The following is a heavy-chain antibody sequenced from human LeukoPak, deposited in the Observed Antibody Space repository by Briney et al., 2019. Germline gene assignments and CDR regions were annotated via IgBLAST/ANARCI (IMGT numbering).Heavy chain of an antibody. CDR1: GYTFTSYD. V-gene: IGHV1-8*03. D-gene: IGHD3-22*01. Sequence: ASVKVSCKASGYTFTSYDINWVRQATGQGLEWMGWMNPNSGNTGYAQKFQGRVTITRNTSITTAYTELSILKSEDAALYYCARGPLGRYDSSSYYLNYWGQGTLVTVSS. CDR3: ARGPLGRYDSSSYYLNY. CDR2: MNPNSGNT. J-gene: IGHJ4*02.